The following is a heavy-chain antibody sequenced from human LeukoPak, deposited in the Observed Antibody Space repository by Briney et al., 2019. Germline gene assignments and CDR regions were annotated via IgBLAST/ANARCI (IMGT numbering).Heavy chain of an antibody. J-gene: IGHJ4*02. CDR3: ARSYASNWGYFDY. D-gene: IGHD7-27*01. V-gene: IGHV4-61*01. CDR1: GGSVSSGSYY. CDR2: IYYSGST. Sequence: PSETLSLTCTVSGGSVSSGSYYWSWIRQPPGKGLEWIGYIYYSGSTNYNPSLKSRVTISVDTSKNQSSLKLSSVTAADTAVYYCARSYASNWGYFDYWGQGTLVTVSS.